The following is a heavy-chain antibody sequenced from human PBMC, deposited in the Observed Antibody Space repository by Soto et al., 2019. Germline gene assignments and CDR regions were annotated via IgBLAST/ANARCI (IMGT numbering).Heavy chain of an antibody. D-gene: IGHD6-19*01. CDR1: GYTFTSYC. J-gene: IGHJ6*02. CDR3: AREEIAVAAPYGMDV. CDR2: ISAYNGNT. Sequence: ASVKVSCKASGYTFTSYCISWVRQAPGQGLEWMGWISAYNGNTNYAQKLQGRVTMTTDTSTSTAYMELRSLRSDDTAVYYCAREEIAVAAPYGMDVWGQGTTVTVSS. V-gene: IGHV1-18*01.